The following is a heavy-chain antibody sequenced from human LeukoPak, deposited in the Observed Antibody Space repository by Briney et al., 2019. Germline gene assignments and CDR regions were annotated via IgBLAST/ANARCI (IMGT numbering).Heavy chain of an antibody. J-gene: IGHJ4*02. CDR2: ISGSGGST. D-gene: IGHD5-18*01. V-gene: IGHV3-23*01. CDR3: AKGPGYSYGFFDY. CDR1: GFTFSSYA. Sequence: GGSLRLSCAASGFTFSSYAMSWVRQAPGKGLEWVSAISGSGGSTYYADSVKGRFTISRDNSKNTVYLQMNNLGAEDTAIYYCAKGPGYSYGFFDYWGQGTLVTVSS.